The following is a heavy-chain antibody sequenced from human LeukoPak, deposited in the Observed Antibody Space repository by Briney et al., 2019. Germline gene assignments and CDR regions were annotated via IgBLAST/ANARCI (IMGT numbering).Heavy chain of an antibody. CDR3: AKILGSGVWYGFDI. CDR1: GGSIGGYY. CDR2: IYTTGRT. V-gene: IGHV4-4*09. J-gene: IGHJ3*02. Sequence: SETLSLTCTVCGGSIGGYYWSWIRQPPGKGLEWIGYIYTTGRTNYNPSLKSRVTISVDTSKNQFSLKLNSVTAADTTVYYCAKILGSGVWYGFDIWGQGTMVTVSS. D-gene: IGHD2-21*01.